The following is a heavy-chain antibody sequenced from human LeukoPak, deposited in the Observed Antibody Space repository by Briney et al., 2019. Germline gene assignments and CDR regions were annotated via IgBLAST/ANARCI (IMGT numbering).Heavy chain of an antibody. Sequence: GRSLRLSCAASGFTFSSYGMHWVRQAPGKGLEWVAVIWYDGSNKYYADSVKGRFTISRDNSKNTLYLQMNSLRAEDTAVYYYARGNYDILTGYYIGLDYWGQGTLVTVSS. D-gene: IGHD3-9*01. V-gene: IGHV3-33*01. CDR2: IWYDGSNK. CDR1: GFTFSSYG. CDR3: ARGNYDILTGYYIGLDY. J-gene: IGHJ4*02.